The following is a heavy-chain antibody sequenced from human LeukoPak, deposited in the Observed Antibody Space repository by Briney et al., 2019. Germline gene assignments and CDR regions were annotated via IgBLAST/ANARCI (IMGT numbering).Heavy chain of an antibody. D-gene: IGHD2-15*01. J-gene: IGHJ4*02. V-gene: IGHV3-23*01. CDR2: VVGGGAT. Sequence: GGSLRLSCAASGFTFSNYAMTWVRQAPGKGLEWVSTVVGGGATFYADSVKGRFTISRDNSKNTLYLQMNSLRGDDTAVYYCAKDHLDIVVVVAGNFDYWGQGTLVTVSS. CDR3: AKDHLDIVVVVAGNFDY. CDR1: GFTFSNYA.